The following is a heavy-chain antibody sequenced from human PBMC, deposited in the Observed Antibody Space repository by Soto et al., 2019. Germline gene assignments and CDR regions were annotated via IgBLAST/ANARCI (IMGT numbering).Heavy chain of an antibody. CDR2: IFYTGGT. J-gene: IGHJ4*02. CDR3: ARLGGYYQAFDN. V-gene: IGHV4-39*01. D-gene: IGHD3-3*01. Sequence: KLPETLSLTCTVCGDSITDSTYYWAWIRQPPGKGLEWIGNIFYTGGTHYNPSRKSRVTISVDSSKNQFSLKVDSVTTADTAVYYCARLGGYYQAFDNWGQGTLVTVSS. CDR1: GDSITDSTYY.